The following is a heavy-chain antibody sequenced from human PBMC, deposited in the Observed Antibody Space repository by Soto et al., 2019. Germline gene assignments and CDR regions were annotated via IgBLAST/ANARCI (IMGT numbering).Heavy chain of an antibody. CDR3: AKGDNLGPKTGYAFDP. CDR1: GDSVSSNTAS. CDR2: TYLRSKWYN. J-gene: IGHJ5*02. D-gene: IGHD5-12*01. Sequence: SQTLSLTCAISGDSVSSNTASWNCIRQSPSRGLEWLGRTYLRSKWYNDYAVSVKSRIIINPDTSNNQFSLQLNSVTPEDTAVYFCAKGDNLGPKTGYAFDPWGQGIMVTVSS. V-gene: IGHV6-1*01.